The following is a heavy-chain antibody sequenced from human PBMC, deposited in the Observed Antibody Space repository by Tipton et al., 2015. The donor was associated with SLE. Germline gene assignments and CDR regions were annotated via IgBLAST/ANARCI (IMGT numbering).Heavy chain of an antibody. CDR3: ARGSMVRGVIGALSFRFDP. Sequence: TLSLTCTVSGGSISSSSYYWGWIRQPPGKGLEWIGEINHSGSTNYNPSLKSRVTISVDTSKNQFSLRLSSVTAADTAVYYCARGSMVRGVIGALSFRFDPWGQGTLVTVSS. CDR2: INHSGST. CDR1: GGSISSSSYY. D-gene: IGHD3-10*01. J-gene: IGHJ5*02. V-gene: IGHV4-39*07.